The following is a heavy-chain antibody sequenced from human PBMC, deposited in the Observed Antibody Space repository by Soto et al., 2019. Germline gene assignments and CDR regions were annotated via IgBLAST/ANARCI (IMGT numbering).Heavy chain of an antibody. Sequence: SETRSLTCTVAVGSVSSGSYYWSWILQPPGKGLEWIGYIYYSGSTNYNPSLKSRVTISVDTSKNQFSLTLSSVTAADTAVYYCASAPYYYGSGIGVWGQGTTVTVSS. CDR3: ASAPYYYGSGIGV. CDR2: IYYSGST. D-gene: IGHD3-10*01. CDR1: VGSVSSGSYY. J-gene: IGHJ6*02. V-gene: IGHV4-61*01.